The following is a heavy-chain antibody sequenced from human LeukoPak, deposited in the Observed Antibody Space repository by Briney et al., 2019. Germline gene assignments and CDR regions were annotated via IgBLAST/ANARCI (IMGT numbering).Heavy chain of an antibody. J-gene: IGHJ4*02. CDR2: IYYSGST. V-gene: IGHV4-31*03. D-gene: IGHD3-22*01. CDR1: GGSISSGGYY. CDR3: ARSPVWDYDSSGYYFGY. Sequence: SETLSLTCTVSGGSISSGGYYWSWLRQHPGKGLEWIGYIYYSGSTYYNPSLKSRVTISVDTSKNQFSLKLSSVTAADTAVYYCARSPVWDYDSSGYYFGYWGQGALVTVSS.